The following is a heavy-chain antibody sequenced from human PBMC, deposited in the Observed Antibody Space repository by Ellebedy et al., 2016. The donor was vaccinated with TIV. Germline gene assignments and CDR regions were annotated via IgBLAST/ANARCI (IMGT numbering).Heavy chain of an antibody. CDR2: IYYSGST. Sequence: MPSETLSLTCTVSGGSISSGGYYWSWIRQHPGKGLEWIGYIYYSGSTYYNPSLKSRVTISVDTSKNQFSLKLSSVTAADTAVYYCARMYYYGSGSYAFDIWGQGTMVTVSS. D-gene: IGHD3-10*01. CDR1: GGSISSGGYY. J-gene: IGHJ3*02. CDR3: ARMYYYGSGSYAFDI. V-gene: IGHV4-31*03.